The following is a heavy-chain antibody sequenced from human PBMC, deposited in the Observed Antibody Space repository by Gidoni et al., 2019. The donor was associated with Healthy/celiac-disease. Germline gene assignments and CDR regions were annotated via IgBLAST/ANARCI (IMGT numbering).Heavy chain of an antibody. CDR2: IYPGDSDT. D-gene: IGHD3-10*01. Sequence: EVQLVQSGAEVKKHGEALKISCKGSGYSFTSDWIGWVRQMPGQGLEWMGIIYPGDSDTRYSPSFQGQVTISADKSISTAYLQWSSLKASDTAMYYCATTYYYGSGSYSVGDYWGQGTLVTVSS. V-gene: IGHV5-51*01. J-gene: IGHJ4*02. CDR3: ATTYYYGSGSYSVGDY. CDR1: GYSFTSDW.